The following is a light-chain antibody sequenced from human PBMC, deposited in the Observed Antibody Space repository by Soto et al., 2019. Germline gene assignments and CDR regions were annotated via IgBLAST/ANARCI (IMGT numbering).Light chain of an antibody. J-gene: IGLJ2*01. CDR2: LNSDGSH. V-gene: IGLV4-69*01. Sequence: QLVLTQSPSASASLGASVKLTCTLSSGHSSYAIAWHQQQPEKGPRYLMKLNSDGSHSKGDAIPDRFSGSSSGAERSLTISSLQSEDEADYYCQTWGTGIQVFGGGTKVTVL. CDR1: SGHSSYA. CDR3: QTWGTGIQV.